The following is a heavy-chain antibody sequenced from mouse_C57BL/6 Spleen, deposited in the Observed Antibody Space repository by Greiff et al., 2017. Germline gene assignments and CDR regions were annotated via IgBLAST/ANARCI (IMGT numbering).Heavy chain of an antibody. CDR2: ISGGGGNT. CDR1: GFTFSSYT. V-gene: IGHV5-9*01. CDR3: ASYDYDAGYAMDY. Sequence: EVKVEESGGGLVKPGGSLKLSCAASGFTFSSYTMSWVRQTPEKRLEWVATISGGGGNTYYPDSVKGRFTISRDNAKNTLYLQMSSLRSEDTALYYCASYDYDAGYAMDYWGQGTSVTVSS. J-gene: IGHJ4*01. D-gene: IGHD2-4*01.